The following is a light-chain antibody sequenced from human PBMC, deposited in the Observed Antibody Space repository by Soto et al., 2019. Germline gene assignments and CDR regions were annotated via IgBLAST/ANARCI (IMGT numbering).Light chain of an antibody. CDR3: QQYNNWPPFT. CDR2: DAS. CDR1: QSVGYR. Sequence: EIVMTQSPATLSVSPGERATLSCRASQSVGYRLAWYQQKPGQAPRLLIYDASTRATGFPARFSGSGSGTEFTLTISSLQSEDLTVYYCQQYNNWPPFTCGPGTNVDIK. J-gene: IGKJ3*01. V-gene: IGKV3-15*01.